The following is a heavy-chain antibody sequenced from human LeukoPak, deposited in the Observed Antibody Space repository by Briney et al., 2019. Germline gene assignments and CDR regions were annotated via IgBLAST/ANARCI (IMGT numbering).Heavy chain of an antibody. CDR3: YGIHLGDSFDI. D-gene: IGHD3-16*01. V-gene: IGHV3-53*01. Sequence: GGSLRLSCAASGFIVSRNYMGWVRQAPGKGLEWVSALSSKYETYYADSVKGRFTISRDDSENTLYLQMNALRAEDTALYYCYGIHLGDSFDIWGRGTMVIVFS. J-gene: IGHJ3*02. CDR1: GFIVSRNY. CDR2: LSSKYET.